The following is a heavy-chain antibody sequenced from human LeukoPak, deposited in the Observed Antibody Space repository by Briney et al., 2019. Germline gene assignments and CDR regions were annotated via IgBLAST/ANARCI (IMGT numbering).Heavy chain of an antibody. CDR2: IYYSGST. J-gene: IGHJ6*03. CDR1: GGSIISSSYY. CDR3: ARQDAVGYYYYMDV. V-gene: IGHV4-61*05. D-gene: IGHD2-15*01. Sequence: SETLSLTCTVSGGSIISSSYYWGWIRQPPGKGLEWIGYIYYSGSTNYNPSLESRVTISIATSMNQFSLRLSSVTAADTAVYYCARQDAVGYYYYMDVWGKGTTVTVSS.